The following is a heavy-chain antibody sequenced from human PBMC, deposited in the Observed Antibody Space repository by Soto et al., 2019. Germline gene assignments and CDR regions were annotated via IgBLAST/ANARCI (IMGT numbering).Heavy chain of an antibody. J-gene: IGHJ4*02. D-gene: IGHD3-22*01. V-gene: IGHV4-59*11. CDR3: ARGDYSDSSGLYFDY. CDR1: GGSISSHY. Sequence: QVQLQESGPGLVKPSETLSLICTVSGGSISSHYWSWIRQPPGKGLEWIGYVYYSGSTNYNPSLKSRVTISVDTSKNQCSLKLSSVTAADTAVYHCARGDYSDSSGLYFDYWGQGTLVTVSS. CDR2: VYYSGST.